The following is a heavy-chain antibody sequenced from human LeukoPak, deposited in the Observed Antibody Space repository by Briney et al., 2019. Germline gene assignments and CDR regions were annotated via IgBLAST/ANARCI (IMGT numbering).Heavy chain of an antibody. V-gene: IGHV4-38-2*02. D-gene: IGHD5-18*01. Sequence: SETPSLTCTVSGYSVSSGYYWGWIRQPPGKGLEWIGSIYHSGSTYYNPSLKSRVTISVHTSKNQFSLKLSSVTAADTAVYYCARIKIGDSYGPDYMDVWGKGTTVTVSS. CDR2: IYHSGST. CDR1: GYSVSSGYY. CDR3: ARIKIGDSYGPDYMDV. J-gene: IGHJ6*03.